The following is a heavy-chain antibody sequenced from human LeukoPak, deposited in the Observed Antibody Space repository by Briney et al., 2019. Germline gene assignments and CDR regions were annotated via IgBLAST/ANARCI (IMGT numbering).Heavy chain of an antibody. CDR2: IYPGDSDT. V-gene: IGHV5-51*01. CDR3: VRRGAHWATKPYYFDY. CDR1: GSTFTSYW. Sequence: AGESLQISCQGSGSTFTSYWIGWVRQVPGKGLEWMGIIYPGDSDTRYSPSFQGQVTISADKSISTASLQWSSLKASDTAMYYCVRRGAHWATKPYYFDYWGQGTLVTVSS. J-gene: IGHJ4*02. D-gene: IGHD5-12*01.